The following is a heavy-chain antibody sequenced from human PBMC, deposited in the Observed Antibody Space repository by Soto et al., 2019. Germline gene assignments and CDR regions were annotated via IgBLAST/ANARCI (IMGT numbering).Heavy chain of an antibody. V-gene: IGHV3-23*01. Sequence: PGGSLRLSCAASGFTFSSYAMSWVRQAPGKGLEWVSAISGSGGSTYYADSVKGRFTISRDNSKNTLYLQMNSLRAEDTAVYYCAKAEVILPTYYYDSSGYSHFDYWGQGTLVTVSS. J-gene: IGHJ4*02. CDR1: GFTFSSYA. D-gene: IGHD3-22*01. CDR2: ISGSGGST. CDR3: AKAEVILPTYYYDSSGYSHFDY.